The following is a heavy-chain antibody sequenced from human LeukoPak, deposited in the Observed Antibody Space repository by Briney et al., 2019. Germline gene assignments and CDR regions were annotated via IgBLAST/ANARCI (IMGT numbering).Heavy chain of an antibody. CDR3: AEGSGYSSGWSTG. CDR2: ISWNSGSI. V-gene: IGHV3-9*01. Sequence: GGSLRLSCAASGFTFDDYAMHWVRQAPGKGLEWVSGISWNSGSIGYADSVKGRFTISRDNAKNSLYLQMNSLRAEDTALYYCAEGSGYSSGWSTGWGQGTLVTVSS. D-gene: IGHD6-19*01. CDR1: GFTFDDYA. J-gene: IGHJ4*02.